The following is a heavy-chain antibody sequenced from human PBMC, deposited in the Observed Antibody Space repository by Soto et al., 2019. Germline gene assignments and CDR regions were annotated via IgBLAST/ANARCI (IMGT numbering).Heavy chain of an antibody. D-gene: IGHD3-22*01. Sequence: SVKVSCKASGYTFTSYGISWVRQAPGQGLEWMGWISAYNGNTNYAQKLQGRVTMTTDTSTSTAYMELRSLRSDDTAVYYCARDYSYYDSSGYSTEAFDIWGQGTMVTVSS. V-gene: IGHV1-18*01. J-gene: IGHJ3*02. CDR2: ISAYNGNT. CDR3: ARDYSYYDSSGYSTEAFDI. CDR1: GYTFTSYG.